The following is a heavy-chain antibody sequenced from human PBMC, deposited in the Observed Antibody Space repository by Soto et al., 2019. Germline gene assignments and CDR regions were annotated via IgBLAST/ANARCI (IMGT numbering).Heavy chain of an antibody. CDR1: GFTFSSYA. CDR2: ISGSGGST. D-gene: IGHD2-2*01. Sequence: GGSLRLSCAASGFTFSSYAMSWVRQAPGKGLEWVSAISGSGGSTYYADSVKGRFTISRDNSKNTLYLQMNSLRAEDTAVYYCAKDYCSSTSCPIDYWGQGTLVTVSS. CDR3: AKDYCSSTSCPIDY. J-gene: IGHJ4*02. V-gene: IGHV3-23*01.